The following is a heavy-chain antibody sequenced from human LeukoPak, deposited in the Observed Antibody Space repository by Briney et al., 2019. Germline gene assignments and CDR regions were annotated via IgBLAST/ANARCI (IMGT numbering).Heavy chain of an antibody. J-gene: IGHJ4*02. CDR2: ISSNSENT. D-gene: IGHD3-16*01. V-gene: IGHV1-18*01. Sequence: GPVKVSCKATGYTFTSYGISWVRQAPGQGLEWMGWISSNSENTNYAQKLQGRVTMTTDTSTSTAYMELRSLRSDDTAVYYCARDWGSIKVITDYWGQGTLVTVSS. CDR1: GYTFTSYG. CDR3: ARDWGSIKVITDY.